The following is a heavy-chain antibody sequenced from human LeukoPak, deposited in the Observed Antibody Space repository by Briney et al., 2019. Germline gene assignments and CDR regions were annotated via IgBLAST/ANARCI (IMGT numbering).Heavy chain of an antibody. CDR3: AKSGGYGLIDY. J-gene: IGHJ4*02. D-gene: IGHD1-26*01. Sequence: SETLSLTCNVSGGSISSSSSYWGWIRQPPGKGLEWIGNIYSSGSTYYNASLQSRVTISIDTSKNQFSLRLNSVTAADTAMYYCAKSGGYGLIDYWGQGTRVTVSS. CDR1: GGSISSSSSY. CDR2: IYSSGST. V-gene: IGHV4-39*01.